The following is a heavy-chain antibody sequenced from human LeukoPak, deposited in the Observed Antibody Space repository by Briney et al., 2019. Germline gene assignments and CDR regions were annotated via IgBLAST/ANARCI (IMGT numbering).Heavy chain of an antibody. Sequence: SETLSLTCAVYGGSFSGYYWSWIRQPPGKGLEWIGEINHSGSTNYNPSLKSRVTISVDTSKNQFSLKLSSVTAADTAVYYCARGTQDFENWFDPWGQGTLVTVSS. J-gene: IGHJ5*02. D-gene: IGHD2-15*01. CDR2: INHSGST. CDR1: GGSFSGYY. V-gene: IGHV4-34*01. CDR3: ARGTQDFENWFDP.